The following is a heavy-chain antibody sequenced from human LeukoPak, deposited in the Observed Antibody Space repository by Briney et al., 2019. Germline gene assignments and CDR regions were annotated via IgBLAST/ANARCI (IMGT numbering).Heavy chain of an antibody. CDR3: ARVYYDSSGYRFDP. Sequence: SETLSLTCTVSGGSISSYYWSWIRQPPGKGLEWIGYIYYSGSTNYNPSLKSRVTISVDTSKNQFSLKLSSVTAADTAVYYCARVYYDSSGYRFDPWGQGTLVTVSS. D-gene: IGHD3-22*01. J-gene: IGHJ5*02. CDR2: IYYSGST. CDR1: GGSISSYY. V-gene: IGHV4-59*01.